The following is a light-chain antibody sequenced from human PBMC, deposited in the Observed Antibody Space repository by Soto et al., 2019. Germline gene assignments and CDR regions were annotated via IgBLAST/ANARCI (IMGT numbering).Light chain of an antibody. J-gene: IGKJ1*01. V-gene: IGKV4-1*01. CDR1: QSLLYSSKNKNY. CDR3: QQYYSTPRT. CDR2: WAS. Sequence: DIVMTQSPDSLAVSLGERATINCKSSQSLLYSSKNKNYLAWYQQKPGQPPNLLIYWASTRESGVPDRFSGSGSGTEFTLTISSLQAEDVAVYYCQQYYSTPRTFGQGTKVE.